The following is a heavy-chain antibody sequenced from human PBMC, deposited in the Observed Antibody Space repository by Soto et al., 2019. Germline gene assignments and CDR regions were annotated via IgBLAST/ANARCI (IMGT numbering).Heavy chain of an antibody. V-gene: IGHV3-7*01. CDR2: IKQDGSEK. J-gene: IGHJ6*02. CDR3: ATGAYYYYYGMDV. CDR1: GFAFNTYW. Sequence: GGSLSLSCAASGFAFNTYWMSWVRQAPGKGLEWVANIKQDGSEKYYVDSVKGRFTFSRDNAKNSLYLQMNSLRAEDTAVYYCATGAYYYYYGMDVWGQGTTVTVSS.